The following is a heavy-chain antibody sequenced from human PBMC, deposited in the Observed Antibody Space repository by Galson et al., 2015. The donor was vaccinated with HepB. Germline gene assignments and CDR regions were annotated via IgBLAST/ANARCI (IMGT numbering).Heavy chain of an antibody. CDR2: ISAYNGYT. V-gene: IGHV1-18*04. CDR1: GYTFTSYG. J-gene: IGHJ6*02. CDR3: ARNGYSGYDSDHYYYYGMDA. D-gene: IGHD5-12*01. Sequence: SGYTFTSYGISWVRQAPGQGLEWMGCISAYNGYTKYAQKLQGRVTMTTDTSTSTAYMELRSLRSDDTAVYYCARNGYSGYDSDHYYYYGMDAWGQGTTVTVSS.